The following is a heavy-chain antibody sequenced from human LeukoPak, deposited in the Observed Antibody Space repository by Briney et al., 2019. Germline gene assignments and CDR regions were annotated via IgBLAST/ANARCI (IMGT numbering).Heavy chain of an antibody. CDR3: AKGYN. V-gene: IGHV3-74*01. Sequence: GGSLRLSCAASRFTFSSYWMHWVRQAPGKGLVWVSRLDTDGSSATYADSLKGRFTISRDNSKNTLYLQMNSLRAEDTAVYYCAKGYNWGQGTLVTVSS. CDR1: RFTFSSYW. J-gene: IGHJ4*02. D-gene: IGHD1-14*01. CDR2: LDTDGSSA.